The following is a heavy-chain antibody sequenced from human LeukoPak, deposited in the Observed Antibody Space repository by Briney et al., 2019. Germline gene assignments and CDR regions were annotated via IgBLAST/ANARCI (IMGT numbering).Heavy chain of an antibody. J-gene: IGHJ4*02. CDR2: IRSKAYGGTT. Sequence: GGSLRLSCTASGFTFGDYAMSWFRQAPGKGLEGVGFIRSKAYGGTTEYAASVKGRFTISRDDSKSIAYLQMNSLKTEDTAVYYCTRAGVAVAGQYYFDYWGQGTLVTVSS. V-gene: IGHV3-49*03. D-gene: IGHD6-19*01. CDR1: GFTFGDYA. CDR3: TRAGVAVAGQYYFDY.